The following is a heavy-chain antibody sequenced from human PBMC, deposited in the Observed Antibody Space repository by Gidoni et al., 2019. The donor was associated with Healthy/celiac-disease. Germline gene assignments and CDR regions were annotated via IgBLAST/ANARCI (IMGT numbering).Heavy chain of an antibody. CDR3: ARGRPGWVRGYGGTMGY. Sequence: QVQLQQWGAGLLKPSETLSLTCAVYGGSFSGYYWSWIRQPPGKGLEWIGEINHSGSTNYNPSLKSRVTISVDTSKNQFSLKLSSVTAADTAVYSCARGRPGWVRGYGGTMGYWGQGTLVTVSS. V-gene: IGHV4-34*01. D-gene: IGHD5-12*01. J-gene: IGHJ4*02. CDR2: INHSGST. CDR1: GGSFSGYY.